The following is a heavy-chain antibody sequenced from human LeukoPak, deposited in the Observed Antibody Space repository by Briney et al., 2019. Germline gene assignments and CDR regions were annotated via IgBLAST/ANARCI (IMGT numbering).Heavy chain of an antibody. CDR2: ISGSGGST. Sequence: GGSLRLSCAASGFTFSSYPMSWVRHAPGKGLEGVSSISGSGGSTYYADSVQGRFIISRDNSKNTLYLQMNSLRAEDTAVYYCAKDNGSGWYGGGFDPWGQGTLVTVSS. D-gene: IGHD6-19*01. CDR3: AKDNGSGWYGGGFDP. V-gene: IGHV3-23*01. CDR1: GFTFSSYP. J-gene: IGHJ5*02.